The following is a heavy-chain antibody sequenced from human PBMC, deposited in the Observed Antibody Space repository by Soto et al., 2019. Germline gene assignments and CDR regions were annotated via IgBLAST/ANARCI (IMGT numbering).Heavy chain of an antibody. J-gene: IGHJ4*02. CDR1: GFSLSSSGVA. CDR2: IYWEDDE. Sequence: QITLKESGPTLVKPTQTLTLTCSFSGFSLSSSGVAVGWIRQPPGKALEWLALIYWEDDERYSPSLQRRLTTTKHTSKNQGVLRMTNMDPSDTATYCCAHSRGAAAVDYWGQGTLVTVSS. V-gene: IGHV2-5*02. CDR3: AHSRGAAAVDY. D-gene: IGHD6-13*01.